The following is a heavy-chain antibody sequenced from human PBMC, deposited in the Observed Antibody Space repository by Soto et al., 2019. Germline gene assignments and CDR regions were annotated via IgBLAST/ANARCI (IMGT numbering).Heavy chain of an antibody. CDR1: GDSISSYY. CDR3: ARVKGCLLWFGLDY. CDR2: IYDSGTT. D-gene: IGHD3-10*01. V-gene: IGHV4-59*01. Sequence: QVQLQESGPGLVKPSETLSLTCTVSGDSISSYYWTWIRQSPGKGLAWIGYIYDSGTTDYNPSLKSRVTISIDTSENQFFMKWNSVNAADTAMYYCARVKGCLLWFGLDYWGQGTLVTVSS. J-gene: IGHJ4*02.